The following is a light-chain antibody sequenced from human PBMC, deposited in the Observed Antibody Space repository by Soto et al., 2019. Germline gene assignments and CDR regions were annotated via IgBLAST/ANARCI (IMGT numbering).Light chain of an antibody. CDR3: QQYKTYSPWT. Sequence: IQMTQSPSTLSASVGDTVTLTCRASQNIARWLAWYQQKPGKAPRLVIFDATSLQTGVPSRFSASGSGADFTLTISSLQPDDLATYYCQQYKTYSPWTFGQGTKVEIK. CDR2: DAT. J-gene: IGKJ1*01. V-gene: IGKV1-5*01. CDR1: QNIARW.